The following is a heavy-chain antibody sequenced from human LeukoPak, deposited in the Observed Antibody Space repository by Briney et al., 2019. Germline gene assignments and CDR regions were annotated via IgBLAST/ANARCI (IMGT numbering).Heavy chain of an antibody. CDR1: GYTFTSYG. Sequence: ASVKVSCKASGYTFTSYGISWVRQAPGQGLEWMGWISAYNGNTNYAQKLQGRVTMTTDTSTSTAYMELRSLRSDDTAVYYCVRVIYYGSGSYYRPDWFDPWGQGTLVTVSS. CDR2: ISAYNGNT. D-gene: IGHD3-10*01. V-gene: IGHV1-18*04. J-gene: IGHJ5*02. CDR3: VRVIYYGSGSYYRPDWFDP.